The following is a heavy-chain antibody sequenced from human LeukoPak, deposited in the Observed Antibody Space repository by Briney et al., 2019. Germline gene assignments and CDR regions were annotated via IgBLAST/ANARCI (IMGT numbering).Heavy chain of an antibody. Sequence: QTGGSLRLSCAASGFTFSSYAMSWVRQAPGKGLEWVSAISGSGGSTYYADSVKGRFTISRDNSKNSLYLQMNSLRAEDTAVYYCARGTYYYDSGGFDYWGQGTLVTVSS. CDR1: GFTFSSYA. J-gene: IGHJ4*02. D-gene: IGHD3-22*01. CDR2: ISGSGGST. V-gene: IGHV3-23*01. CDR3: ARGTYYYDSGGFDY.